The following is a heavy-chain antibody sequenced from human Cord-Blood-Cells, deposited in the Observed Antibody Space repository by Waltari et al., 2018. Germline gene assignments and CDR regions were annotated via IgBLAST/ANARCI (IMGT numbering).Heavy chain of an antibody. CDR1: GFTFRSSG. Sequence: QVQLVESGGGVVQPGRSLRLSCAASGFTFRSSGMHGVRQAPAKGLEWVAVISYDGSNKYYADSVKGRFTISRDNSKNTLYLQMNSLRAEDTAVYYCAKDGPLYSSSSGGVRDYFDYWGQGTLVTVSS. CDR3: AKDGPLYSSSSGGVRDYFDY. CDR2: ISYDGSNK. D-gene: IGHD6-6*01. V-gene: IGHV3-30*18. J-gene: IGHJ4*02.